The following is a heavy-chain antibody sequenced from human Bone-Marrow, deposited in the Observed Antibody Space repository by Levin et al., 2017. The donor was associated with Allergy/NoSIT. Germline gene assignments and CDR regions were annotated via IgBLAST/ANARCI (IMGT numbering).Heavy chain of an antibody. Sequence: GESLKISCAASGFTFINFAMTWVRQAPGKGLEWVGTISVSGATTYYADSVKGRSTLSRDNSKDMFYLQLDNLRAEDSAIYYCAKALQPLAGSFNWFDAWGQGTLVTVSS. J-gene: IGHJ5*02. CDR1: GFTFINFA. D-gene: IGHD6-13*01. CDR2: ISVSGATT. CDR3: AKALQPLAGSFNWFDA. V-gene: IGHV3-23*01.